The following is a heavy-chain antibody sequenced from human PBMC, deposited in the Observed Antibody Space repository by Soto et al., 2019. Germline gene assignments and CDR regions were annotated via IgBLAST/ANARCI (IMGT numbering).Heavy chain of an antibody. CDR1: GGSISSYY. CDR2: VYFTGAA. Sequence: ETLSLTCTVSGGSISSYYWSWFRQPPGKGLEWIGYVYFTGAANYNPSLRSRVTMSRDTSKNQFSLNLNSVTAADTATYFCAREGRSTAYLDYWGQGALVTVSS. CDR3: AREGRSTAYLDY. D-gene: IGHD2-21*02. J-gene: IGHJ4*02. V-gene: IGHV4-59*01.